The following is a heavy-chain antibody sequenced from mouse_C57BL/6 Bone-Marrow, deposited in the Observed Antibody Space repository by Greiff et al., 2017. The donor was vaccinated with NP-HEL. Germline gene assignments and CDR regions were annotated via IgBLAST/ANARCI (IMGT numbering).Heavy chain of an antibody. J-gene: IGHJ2*01. CDR2: IDPSDSYT. CDR3: ARSPMQKNY. V-gene: IGHV1-50*01. Sequence: QVQLQQPGAELVKPGASVKLSCKASGYTFTSYWMQWVKQRPGQGLEWIGEIDPSDSYTNYNQKFKGKATLTVDTSSSTAYMQLSSLTSEDSAVYSCARSPMQKNYWGQGTTLTVSS. CDR1: GYTFTSYW. D-gene: IGHD6-5*01.